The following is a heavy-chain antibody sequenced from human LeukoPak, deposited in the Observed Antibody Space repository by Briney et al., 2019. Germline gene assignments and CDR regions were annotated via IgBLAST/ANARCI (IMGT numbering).Heavy chain of an antibody. D-gene: IGHD6-13*01. CDR1: GYTFTSYG. Sequence: ASVKVSCKASGYTFTSYGISWVRQAPGQGLEWMGWISAYNGNTNYAQKLQGRVTMTTDTSTSTAYMELRGLRSDDTAAYYCARDGGMIAAGPFDYWGQGTLVTVSS. V-gene: IGHV1-18*04. J-gene: IGHJ4*02. CDR2: ISAYNGNT. CDR3: ARDGGMIAAGPFDY.